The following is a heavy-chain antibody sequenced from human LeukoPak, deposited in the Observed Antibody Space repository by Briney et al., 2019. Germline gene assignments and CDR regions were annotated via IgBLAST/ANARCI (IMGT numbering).Heavy chain of an antibody. J-gene: IGHJ4*02. Sequence: PGGSLRLSCAASGFNFSSYSMNWVRQAPGKGLEWVSSISSSSSFRYYADSVKGRFTISRDNAKNLLYLQMNSLRAEDTAVYYCARESSGYFYWGQGTLVTVSS. CDR2: ISSSSSFR. D-gene: IGHD3-22*01. CDR3: ARESSGYFY. CDR1: GFNFSSYS. V-gene: IGHV3-21*01.